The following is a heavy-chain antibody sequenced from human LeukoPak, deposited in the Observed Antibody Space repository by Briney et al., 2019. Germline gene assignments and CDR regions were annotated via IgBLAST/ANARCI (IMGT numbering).Heavy chain of an antibody. CDR2: TYYRSKWYN. CDR3: ARAGYYYDSSDLTVDY. D-gene: IGHD3-22*01. CDR1: GDSVSSNSAA. J-gene: IGHJ4*02. V-gene: IGHV6-1*01. Sequence: SQTLSLTCAISGDSVSSNSAAWNWIRQSPSRGLEWLGRTYYRSKWYNDYAVSVKSRITINPDTSKNQFSLQLNSVTPGDTAVYYCARAGYYYDSSDLTVDYWGQGTLVTVSS.